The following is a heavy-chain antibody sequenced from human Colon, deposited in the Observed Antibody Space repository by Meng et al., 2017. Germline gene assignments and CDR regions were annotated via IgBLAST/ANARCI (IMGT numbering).Heavy chain of an antibody. CDR2: VHQNERT. Sequence: LEQSGPRCVAALETLYLTCAACGGSVSSGNYWSWVRQLPGTGMELNANVHQNERTIYNPTLRGRVPISIEKSKNKFHLVVKSVTAAATASSFCASATGSWYFDYWGRGTLVTVSS. CDR3: ASATGSWYFDY. D-gene: IGHD1-1*01. V-gene: IGHV4-4*01. CDR1: GGSVSSGNY. J-gene: IGHJ4*02.